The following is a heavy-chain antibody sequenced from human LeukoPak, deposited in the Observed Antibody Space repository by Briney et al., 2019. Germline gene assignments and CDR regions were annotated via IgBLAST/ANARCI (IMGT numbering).Heavy chain of an antibody. J-gene: IGHJ4*02. CDR1: GGSISTYY. V-gene: IGHV4-59*01. Sequence: SETLSLTCTVSGGSISTYYWNWIRQPPGKGLEWIGYIYYSGSTNYNPSLRSRVTISVDTSKNQFSLKLSSVTAADTAVYFCAKVAGKDGYKDYHDHWGQGTLVIVSP. D-gene: IGHD5-24*01. CDR3: AKVAGKDGYKDYHDH. CDR2: IYYSGST.